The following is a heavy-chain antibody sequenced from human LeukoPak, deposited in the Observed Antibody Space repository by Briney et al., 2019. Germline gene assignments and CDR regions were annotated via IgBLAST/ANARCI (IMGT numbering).Heavy chain of an antibody. D-gene: IGHD2-2*01. CDR2: ISSSSSYI. V-gene: IGHV3-21*01. Sequence: GGSLRLSCAASGFTFSSYSMNWVRQAPGKGLEWVSSISSSSSYIYYADSVKGRFTISRDNAKNSLYLQMNSLRAEDTAVYYCARGEDIVVVPAAIRYYYYGMDVWGQGTTVTVSS. J-gene: IGHJ6*02. CDR1: GFTFSSYS. CDR3: ARGEDIVVVPAAIRYYYYGMDV.